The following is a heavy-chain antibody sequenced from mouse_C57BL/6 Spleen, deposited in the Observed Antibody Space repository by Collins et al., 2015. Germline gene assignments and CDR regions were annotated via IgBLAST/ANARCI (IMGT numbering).Heavy chain of an antibody. J-gene: IGHJ4*01. Sequence: QVQLQQPGAELVRPGSSVKLSCKASGYTFTSYWMHWVKQRPIQGLEWIGNIDPSDSETHYNQKFKDKATLTVDKSSSTAYMQLSSLTSEDSAVYYCARWGRPYYYAMDYWGQGTSVTVSS. CDR3: ARWGRPYYYAMDY. V-gene: IGHV1-52*01. CDR1: GYTFTSYW. CDR2: IDPSDSET.